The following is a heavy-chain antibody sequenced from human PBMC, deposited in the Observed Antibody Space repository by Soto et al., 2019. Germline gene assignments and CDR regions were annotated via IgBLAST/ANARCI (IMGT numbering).Heavy chain of an antibody. J-gene: IGHJ5*02. V-gene: IGHV2-5*02. CDR2: IYWDDDK. CDR1: GFSLSTSGAG. Sequence: QITLKESGPTLVKPTQTLTLTCTFSGFSLSTSGAGVGWIRQPPGKALEWLALIYWDDDKRYSPSLKSRLTITRDTSKDQVVRTMTNMDPVDTGTYYCAHTRGGGNSAWFDPWGQGTLVTVSS. CDR3: AHTRGGGNSAWFDP. D-gene: IGHD2-21*02.